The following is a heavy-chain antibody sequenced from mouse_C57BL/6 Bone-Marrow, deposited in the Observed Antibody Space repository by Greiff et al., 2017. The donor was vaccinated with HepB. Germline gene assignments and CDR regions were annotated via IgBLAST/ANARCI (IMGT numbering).Heavy chain of an antibody. CDR3: ARWGLCPFAY. CDR2: INPSSGYT. V-gene: IGHV1-7*01. CDR1: GSTFTSYW. Sequence: QVQLKQPGAELAKPGASVKMSCKASGSTFTSYWMHWVKQRPGQGLEWIGYINPSSGYTKYNQKFTDKATLTADTSSSTAYMQRSRLTYEVSSVYYCARWGLCPFAYWGQGTLVTVSA. J-gene: IGHJ3*01. D-gene: IGHD2-3*01.